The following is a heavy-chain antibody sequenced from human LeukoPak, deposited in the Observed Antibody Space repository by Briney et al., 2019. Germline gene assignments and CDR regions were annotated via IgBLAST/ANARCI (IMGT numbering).Heavy chain of an antibody. V-gene: IGHV3-11*06. CDR1: GFTFSDYY. Sequence: GGSLRLSCAASGFTFSDYYMSWIRQAPGKGLEWVSSISSSSSYIYYADSVKGRFTISRDNAKNSLYLQMNSLRAEDTAVYYCARARRYGTSCSDYWGQGTLVTVSS. J-gene: IGHJ4*02. D-gene: IGHD2-2*01. CDR2: ISSSSSYI. CDR3: ARARRYGTSCSDY.